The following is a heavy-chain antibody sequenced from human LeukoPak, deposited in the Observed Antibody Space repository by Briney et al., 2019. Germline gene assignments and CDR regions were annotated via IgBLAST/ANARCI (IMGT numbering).Heavy chain of an antibody. D-gene: IGHD6-13*01. J-gene: IGHJ4*02. Sequence: PSETLSLTCTVSGGSISSGSYYWSWLRQPAGKGLEWIGRIYTSGSTNYNPSLKSRVTISVDTSKNQFSLKLSSVTAADTAVYYCAREPPIAAAGTSYFDYWGQGTLVTVSS. CDR1: GGSISSGSYY. CDR3: AREPPIAAAGTSYFDY. CDR2: IYTSGST. V-gene: IGHV4-61*02.